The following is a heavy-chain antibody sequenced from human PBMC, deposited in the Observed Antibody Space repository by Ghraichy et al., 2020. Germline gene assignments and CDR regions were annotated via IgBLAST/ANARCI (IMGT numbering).Heavy chain of an antibody. J-gene: IGHJ4*02. CDR3: ARFFFFDESSRSGYSD. CDR1: GYTFTSYG. V-gene: IGHV1-18*04. D-gene: IGHD3-3*01. CDR2: ISAYNGNT. Sequence: ASVKVSCKASGYTFTSYGISWVRQAPGQGLEWMGWISAYNGNTNYAQKLQGRVTMTTDTSTSTAYMELRSLRSDDTAVYYCARFFFFDESSRSGYSDWGQGTLVTVSS.